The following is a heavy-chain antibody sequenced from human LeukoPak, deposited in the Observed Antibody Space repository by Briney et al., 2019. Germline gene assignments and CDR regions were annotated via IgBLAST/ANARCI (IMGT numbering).Heavy chain of an antibody. CDR3: AKGIMHYYDSFDHSHIPRFDS. D-gene: IGHD3-22*01. V-gene: IGHV3-7*02. Sequence: GGSLRLSCAASGFTFSTYWMSWVRQAPGRGLEWVANIKHDGSEKYYVDSVKGRFTISRDNAKNTLYLQMNSLRTEDTAVYYCAKGIMHYYDSFDHSHIPRFDSWGQGTLVTVSS. J-gene: IGHJ4*02. CDR2: IKHDGSEK. CDR1: GFTFSTYW.